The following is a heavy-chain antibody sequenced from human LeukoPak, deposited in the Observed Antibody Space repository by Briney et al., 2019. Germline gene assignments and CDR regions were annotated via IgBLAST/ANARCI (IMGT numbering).Heavy chain of an antibody. CDR1: GFTISSYD. Sequence: SETLTPTCTVSGFTISSYDMSWIRQPPGKGLEWIGYIYYGGSTNYNPSLKSRVTISVDTSKIQFSLKLSSVTAADTAVYYCARGVTPSDWFDPWGQGTLVTVSS. D-gene: IGHD3-16*02. J-gene: IGHJ5*02. CDR3: ARGVTPSDWFDP. CDR2: IYYGGST. V-gene: IGHV4-59*01.